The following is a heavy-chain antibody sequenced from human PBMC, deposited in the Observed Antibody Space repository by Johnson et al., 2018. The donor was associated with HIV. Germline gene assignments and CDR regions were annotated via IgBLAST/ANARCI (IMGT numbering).Heavy chain of an antibody. D-gene: IGHD1-26*01. CDR3: ARSRWGSTLGALDI. Sequence: VQLVESGGGVVQPGGSLRLSCGVSDFTYSNSCLRWVRQAPGRGLEWVANISQDGSDTHYPDSVKGRFTISRENAKNSLYLQMNSLRAGDTAVYYCARSRWGSTLGALDIWGQGTMVTVSS. CDR2: ISQDGSDT. CDR1: DFTYSNSC. V-gene: IGHV3-7*02. J-gene: IGHJ3*02.